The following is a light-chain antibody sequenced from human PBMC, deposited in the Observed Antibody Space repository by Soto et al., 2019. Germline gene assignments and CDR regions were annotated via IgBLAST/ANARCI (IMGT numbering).Light chain of an antibody. V-gene: IGKV1-39*01. Sequence: GDTVTITCRASQSIRKLLARYQQKPGKPPTLLIYDASILESGVPSRFSGSGSGTDFTFTISSLQPEDFATYYCQQTYSTPGWTFGQGTKVDIK. J-gene: IGKJ1*01. CDR2: DAS. CDR3: QQTYSTPGWT. CDR1: QSIRKL.